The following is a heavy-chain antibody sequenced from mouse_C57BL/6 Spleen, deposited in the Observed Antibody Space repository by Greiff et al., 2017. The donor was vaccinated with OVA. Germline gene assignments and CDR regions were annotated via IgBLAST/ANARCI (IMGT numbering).Heavy chain of an antibody. CDR2: IYPRSGNT. D-gene: IGHD1-1*01. Sequence: QVQLKESGAELARPGASVKLSCKASGYTFTSYGISWVKQRTGQGLEWIGEIYPRSGNTYYNEKFKGKATLTADKSSSTAYMELRSLTSEDSAVYFCARRVTTVVAPYYAMDYWGQGTSVTVSS. CDR3: ARRVTTVVAPYYAMDY. J-gene: IGHJ4*01. V-gene: IGHV1-81*01. CDR1: GYTFTSYG.